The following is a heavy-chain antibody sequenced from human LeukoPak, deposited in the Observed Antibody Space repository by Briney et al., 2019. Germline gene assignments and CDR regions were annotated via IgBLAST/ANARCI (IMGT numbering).Heavy chain of an antibody. D-gene: IGHD5-18*01. CDR1: GGSISSSSYY. CDR3: ARHGRYSYARPWFDP. V-gene: IGHV4-39*01. Sequence: PSETLSLTCTVSGGSISSSSYYWGWIRQPPGKGLEWIGSIYYSGSTYYNPSLKSRVTISVDTSKNQFSLKLSSVTAADTAVYYCARHGRYSYARPWFDPWGQGTLVTVSS. J-gene: IGHJ5*02. CDR2: IYYSGST.